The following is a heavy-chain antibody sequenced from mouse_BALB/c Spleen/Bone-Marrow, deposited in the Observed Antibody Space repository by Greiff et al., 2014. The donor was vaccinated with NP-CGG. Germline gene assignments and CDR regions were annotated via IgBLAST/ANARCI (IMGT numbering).Heavy chain of an antibody. D-gene: IGHD1-1*01. CDR1: GFNIKDTY. CDR2: IDPANGDT. CDR3: TKPSFYYGSSYWYFDV. Sequence: EVKLVESGAELAKPGASVKLSCTASGFNIKDTYMHWVKQRPEQGLEWIGRIDPANGDTKYDPKFQGKATKTADTPSNTAYLQLSSLTSEDTAVYYCTKPSFYYGSSYWYFDVWGAGTTVTVSS. V-gene: IGHV14-3*02. J-gene: IGHJ1*01.